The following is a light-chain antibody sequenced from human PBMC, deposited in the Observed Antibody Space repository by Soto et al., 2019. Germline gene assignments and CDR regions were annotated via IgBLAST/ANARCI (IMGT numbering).Light chain of an antibody. J-gene: IGKJ1*01. V-gene: IGKV3-15*01. CDR3: QHYNGWSLT. CDR1: QSVVTN. CDR2: GAY. Sequence: EKVMMQSPATLSVSPGERVTVSCRASQSVVTNLAWYQQKPGQAPRLLISGAYTRATGIPDWFIGSGSGTEFPLTIASLQSEDFAVDYWQHYNGWSLTFGQGNKVEIK.